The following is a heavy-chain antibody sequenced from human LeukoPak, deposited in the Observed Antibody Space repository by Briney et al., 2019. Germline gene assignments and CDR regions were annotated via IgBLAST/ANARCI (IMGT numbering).Heavy chain of an antibody. CDR1: GGSISSSSGNC. CDR3: ARRGSYESSAYFYY. V-gene: IGHV4-4*02. Sequence: PSETLSLTCAVSGGSISSSSGNCWTWVRQPPGKGLEWIGEIYHSGSTNYNPSLKSRVTISVDTSKNQFSLKLSSVTAADTAVYYCARRGSYESSAYFYYWGQGTLVTVSS. J-gene: IGHJ4*02. CDR2: IYHSGST. D-gene: IGHD3-22*01.